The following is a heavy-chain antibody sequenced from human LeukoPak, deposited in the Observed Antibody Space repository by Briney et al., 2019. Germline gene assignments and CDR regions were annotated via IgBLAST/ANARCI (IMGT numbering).Heavy chain of an antibody. J-gene: IGHJ4*02. CDR1: GGSFSGYY. Sequence: PSETLSLTCAVYGGSFSGYYWNWIRQPPGKGLEWIGEINHSGSTNYNPSLKSRVTISVDTSKNQFSRKLSSVTAADTAVYYCARGIVVLPEYYFDYWGQGTLVTVSS. CDR2: INHSGST. D-gene: IGHD2-2*01. CDR3: ARGIVVLPEYYFDY. V-gene: IGHV4-34*01.